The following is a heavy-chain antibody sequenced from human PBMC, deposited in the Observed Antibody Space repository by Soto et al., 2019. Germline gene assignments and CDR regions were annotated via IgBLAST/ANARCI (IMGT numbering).Heavy chain of an antibody. D-gene: IGHD3-22*01. CDR3: ARAVGALLPAFDI. CDR2: INPSGGST. CDR1: GYTFTSYY. V-gene: IGHV1-46*01. Sequence: ASVKVSCKASGYTFTSYYMHWVRQAPGQGLEWMGIINPSGGSTSYAQKFQGRVTMTTDTSTSTASMELRSLRSDDTAVYYCARAVGALLPAFDIWGQGTMVTVSS. J-gene: IGHJ3*02.